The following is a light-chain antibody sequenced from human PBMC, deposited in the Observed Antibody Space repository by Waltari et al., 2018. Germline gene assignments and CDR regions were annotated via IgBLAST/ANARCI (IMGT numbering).Light chain of an antibody. V-gene: IGLV3-1*01. J-gene: IGLJ3*02. CDR1: NLGNKY. CDR2: QDT. Sequence: YDLTQPPSVSVSPGQAASITCSGDNLGNKYVCWCQQKPGQSPLLLIYQDTKRPSGIPERFSGSVSGNTVTLTISATQALDEADYYCQAWDSNVNWVFGGGTKLTVL. CDR3: QAWDSNVNWV.